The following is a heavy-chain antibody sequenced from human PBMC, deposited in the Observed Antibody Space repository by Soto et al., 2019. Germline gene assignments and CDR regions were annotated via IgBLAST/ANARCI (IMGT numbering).Heavy chain of an antibody. Sequence: ASVKVSCKASGYTFTSYDINWVRQATGQGLEWMGWMNPNSGNTGYAQKFQGRVTMTRNTSISTAYMELSSLRSEDTAVYYCARSLASDYGDYGDAFDIWGQGTMVTVSS. V-gene: IGHV1-8*01. CDR3: ARSLASDYGDYGDAFDI. D-gene: IGHD4-17*01. J-gene: IGHJ3*02. CDR1: GYTFTSYD. CDR2: MNPNSGNT.